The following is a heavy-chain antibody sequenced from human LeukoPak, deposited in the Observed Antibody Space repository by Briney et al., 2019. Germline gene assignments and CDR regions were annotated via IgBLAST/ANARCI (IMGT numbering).Heavy chain of an antibody. D-gene: IGHD3-3*01. CDR3: ARGGDFTAFDI. CDR1: GFTFSSYA. V-gene: IGHV4-34*01. Sequence: GSLRLSCAASGFTFSSYAMSWIRQPPGKGLEWIGEINHSGSTNYNPSLKSRVTISVDTSKNQFSLKLSSVTAADTAVYYCARGGDFTAFDIWGQGTMVTVSS. CDR2: INHSGST. J-gene: IGHJ3*02.